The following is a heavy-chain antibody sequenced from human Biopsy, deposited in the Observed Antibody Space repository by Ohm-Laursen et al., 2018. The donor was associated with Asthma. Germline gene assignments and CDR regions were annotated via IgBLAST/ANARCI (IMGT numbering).Heavy chain of an antibody. J-gene: IGHJ3*02. CDR2: ISYDGSNK. Sequence: SSLRLSCAAPGFTFSSYGMHWVRQAPGKGLEWVAVISYDGSNKYYADSVKGRFTISRDNSKNTLYLQMNSLRAEDTAVYYCAGGNHHLDYGGNSGAFDIWGQGTMVTVSS. CDR1: GFTFSSYG. V-gene: IGHV3-30*03. D-gene: IGHD4-23*01. CDR3: AGGNHHLDYGGNSGAFDI.